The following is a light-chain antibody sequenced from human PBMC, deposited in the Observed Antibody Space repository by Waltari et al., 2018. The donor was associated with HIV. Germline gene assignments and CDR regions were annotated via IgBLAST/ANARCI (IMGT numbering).Light chain of an antibody. J-gene: IGLJ3*02. CDR3: YSTESNGNHRV. V-gene: IGLV3-10*01. CDR2: EDI. Sequence: SYELTQPPSVSMSPGQTARITCSGDTLPKKYAHWYQQKSGQAPVLVIYEDIKRPSGSHDIFSVCSAGTMVILTISGAQVEDEADDYCYSTESNGNHRVFGGGTKLTVL. CDR1: TLPKKY.